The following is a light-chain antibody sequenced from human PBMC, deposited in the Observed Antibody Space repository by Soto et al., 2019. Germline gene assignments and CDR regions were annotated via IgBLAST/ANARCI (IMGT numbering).Light chain of an antibody. J-gene: IGLJ3*02. CDR1: SSDVGGYNY. CDR2: DVS. V-gene: IGLV2-14*01. Sequence: QSVLTQPASVSGSPGQSITISCTGTSSDVGGYNYVSWYQQHPGKAPKLMIYDVSNRPSGVSNRFSGSKSGNTASLTISGLQTEDEADYYCSSYTSSGTLWVFGGGTKVTVL. CDR3: SSYTSSGTLWV.